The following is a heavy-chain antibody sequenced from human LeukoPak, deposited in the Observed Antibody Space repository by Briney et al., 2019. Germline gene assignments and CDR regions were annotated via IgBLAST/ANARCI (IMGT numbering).Heavy chain of an antibody. CDR3: ASLTAMVPTFYYGMDV. J-gene: IGHJ6*02. D-gene: IGHD5-18*01. CDR2: IHSGGSK. Sequence: GGSLRLSCAASGFTVSSNYISWVRHAPGKGLEWDSVIHSGGSKYYADAVKGRFTISRDNSKNTLCLQRNSLRAEDTAVYYCASLTAMVPTFYYGMDVWGQGTTVTVSS. V-gene: IGHV3-53*01. CDR1: GFTVSSNY.